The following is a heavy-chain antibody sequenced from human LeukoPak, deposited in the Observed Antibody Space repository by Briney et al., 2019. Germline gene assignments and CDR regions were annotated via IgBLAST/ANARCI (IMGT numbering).Heavy chain of an antibody. CDR1: DDSITMYY. V-gene: IGHV4-34*01. CDR2: INHSGST. J-gene: IGHJ3*02. D-gene: IGHD3-10*01. CDR3: AKSNGYGLIDI. Sequence: SETLSLTCSVSDDSITMYYWSWIRQPPGEGLEWIGEINHSGSTNYSPSLKSRVTISVDTSRNQFSLKLNSVTAADTAVYYCAKSNGYGLIDIWGQGTMVTVSS.